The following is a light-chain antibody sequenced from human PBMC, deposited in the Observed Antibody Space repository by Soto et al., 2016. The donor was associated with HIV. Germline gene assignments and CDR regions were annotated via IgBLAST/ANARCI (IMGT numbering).Light chain of an antibody. CDR3: QAWNTNIVV. J-gene: IGLJ2*01. Sequence: SFDLTQAPSLSVSLGQTARISCSGEELSDKYVYWYQQKPGQSPSLLLFEDSRRPSGTPERFSGSNSGNTATLTISGTQAVDEADYYCQAWNTNIVVFGGGTRLTVL. V-gene: IGLV3-1*01. CDR2: EDS. CDR1: ELSDKY.